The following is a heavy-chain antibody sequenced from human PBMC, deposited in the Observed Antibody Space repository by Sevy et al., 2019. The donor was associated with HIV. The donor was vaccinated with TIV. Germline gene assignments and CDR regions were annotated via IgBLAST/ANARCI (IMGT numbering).Heavy chain of an antibody. V-gene: IGHV4-34*01. D-gene: IGHD3-22*01. CDR2: INHSGST. CDR1: GGSFSGYY. CDR3: ARGGYYDSSGYPFDY. Sequence: SETLSLTCAVYGGSFSGYYWSWIRQPPGKGLEWIGEINHSGSTNYNPSLKSRDTISVDTSKNQFSLKLSSVTAADTAVYYCARGGYYDSSGYPFDYWGQGTLVTVSS. J-gene: IGHJ4*02.